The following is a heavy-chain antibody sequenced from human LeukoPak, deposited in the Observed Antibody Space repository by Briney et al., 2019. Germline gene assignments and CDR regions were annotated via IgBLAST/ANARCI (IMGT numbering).Heavy chain of an antibody. V-gene: IGHV4-39*01. Sequence: GSLRLSCAASGFTFNSYGMSWVRQPPGKGLEWIGSIYYNGSTHYNPSLKSRVTISVDTSKNQFSLKLSSVTAADTAVYYCARPREAAARNYYFDYWGQGTLVTVSS. J-gene: IGHJ4*02. CDR2: IYYNGST. CDR1: GFTFNSYG. D-gene: IGHD6-13*01. CDR3: ARPREAAARNYYFDY.